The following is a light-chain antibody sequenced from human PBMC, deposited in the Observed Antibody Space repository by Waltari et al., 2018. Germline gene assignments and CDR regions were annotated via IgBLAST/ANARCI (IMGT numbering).Light chain of an antibody. CDR1: QNITNY. Sequence: DIQMTQSPSSLSASIGARVTITCQASQNITNYLNWYQHKPGKAPNLLIYDSSSLETGVPSRFTGSGSATDFTFTISSLQPEDLATYYCQQYHNLPLTFGGGTKVEI. J-gene: IGKJ4*01. CDR3: QQYHNLPLT. V-gene: IGKV1-33*01. CDR2: DSS.